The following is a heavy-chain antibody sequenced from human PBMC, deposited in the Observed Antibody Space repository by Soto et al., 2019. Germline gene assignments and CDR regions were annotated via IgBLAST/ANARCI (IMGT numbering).Heavy chain of an antibody. CDR2: IYYSGST. Sequence: QVQLQESGPGLVKPSQTLSLTCTVSGGSISSGGYYWSWIRQHPGKGLEWIGYIYYSGSTYYNPSLRSRVTISVYTSMHQFALKLSSVTAADTAVYYCARDKCASCGPDYWGQGTLVTVSS. CDR1: GGSISSGGYY. J-gene: IGHJ4*02. D-gene: IGHD2-21*01. V-gene: IGHV4-31*03. CDR3: ARDKCASCGPDY.